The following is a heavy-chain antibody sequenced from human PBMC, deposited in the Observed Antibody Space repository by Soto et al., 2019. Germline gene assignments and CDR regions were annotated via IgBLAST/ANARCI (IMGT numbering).Heavy chain of an antibody. CDR2: IWYDGSNK. CDR3: AFSWGRYRYTCYGYDVMDV. CDR1: AFTLRSDG. Sequence: SLRLSCPPSAFTLRSDGMHWVRQAPGKGLEWVAVIWYDGSNKYYADSVKGRFTISRDNSKNTLYLQMNSLRAEDTAVYYCAFSWGRYRYTCYGYDVMDVWRQGATVTVSS. J-gene: IGHJ6*02. D-gene: IGHD3-16*02. V-gene: IGHV3-33*01.